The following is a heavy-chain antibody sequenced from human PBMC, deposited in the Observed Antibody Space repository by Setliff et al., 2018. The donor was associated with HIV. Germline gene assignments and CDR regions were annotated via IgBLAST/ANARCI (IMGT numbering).Heavy chain of an antibody. J-gene: IGHJ6*03. Sequence: PGGSLRLSCAASGFRFETFGMYWVRQAPGKGLEWVAFIRHNGNTAYYGDSVKGRFIMSRDNSENTVSLEMNNLRLEDAGVYYCAKGRWPVNVVSTIIRYYYYMDVWGSGTTVTVSS. CDR1: GFRFETFG. CDR3: AKGRWPVNVVSTIIRYYYYMDV. CDR2: IRHNGNTA. D-gene: IGHD5-12*01. V-gene: IGHV3-30*02.